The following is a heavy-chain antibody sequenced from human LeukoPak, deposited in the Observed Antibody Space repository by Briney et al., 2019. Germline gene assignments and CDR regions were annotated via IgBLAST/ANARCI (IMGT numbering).Heavy chain of an antibody. J-gene: IGHJ5*02. D-gene: IGHD3-22*01. CDR2: ISGSGGTT. CDR1: GFTFNSYA. V-gene: IGHV3-23*02. Sequence: QSGGSLRLSCAGFGFTFNSYAMTWVRQAPGEGLKWVSGISGSGGTTYYGDSVKARFTISRDNFNNTLYLQMNSMRVEDPALYFCAKGVVDYYDSSGYYPSDLWGQGTLVTVSS. CDR3: AKGVVDYYDSSGYYPSDL.